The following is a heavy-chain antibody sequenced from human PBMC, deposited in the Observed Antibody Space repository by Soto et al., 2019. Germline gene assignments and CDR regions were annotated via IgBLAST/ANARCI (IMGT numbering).Heavy chain of an antibody. V-gene: IGHV3-48*01. J-gene: IGHJ5*02. CDR1: GFPFSSYS. Sequence: PWGSLRRSCSASGFPFSSYSMNWVRPAPGKGLEWVSYISSSSSTIYYADSVKGRFTISRDNAKNSLYLQMNSLRAEDTAVYYCARGSYDFWSGSLNWFDPWGQGTLVTVSS. CDR3: ARGSYDFWSGSLNWFDP. CDR2: ISSSSSTI. D-gene: IGHD3-3*01.